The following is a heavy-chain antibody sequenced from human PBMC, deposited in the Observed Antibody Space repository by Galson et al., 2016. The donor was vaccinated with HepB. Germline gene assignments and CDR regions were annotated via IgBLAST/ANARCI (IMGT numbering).Heavy chain of an antibody. D-gene: IGHD1-26*01. CDR1: GGSFSSYV. J-gene: IGHJ4*02. Sequence: SVKVSCKASGGSFSSYVISWVRQAPGQGPEWMGGIIPIVGMVNYAQKFQGRVTITADQSTSTAYMELSSLRSDDTAVYYCAREGVGAKHFDYWGQGTLVTVSS. CDR3: AREGVGAKHFDY. V-gene: IGHV1-69*10. CDR2: IIPIVGMV.